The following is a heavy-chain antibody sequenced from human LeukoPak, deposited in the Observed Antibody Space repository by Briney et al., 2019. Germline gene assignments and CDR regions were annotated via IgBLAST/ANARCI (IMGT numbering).Heavy chain of an antibody. CDR1: GFTFSSYG. CDR3: ARETLYSRATMNFDY. J-gene: IGHJ4*02. CDR2: IWYDGSNK. D-gene: IGHD6-13*01. Sequence: PGGSLRLSCAASGFTFSSYGMHWVRQAPGKGLEWVAVIWYDGSNKYYADSAKGRFTISRDNSKNTLYLQMNSLRAEDTAVYYCARETLYSRATMNFDYWGQGTLVTVSS. V-gene: IGHV3-33*01.